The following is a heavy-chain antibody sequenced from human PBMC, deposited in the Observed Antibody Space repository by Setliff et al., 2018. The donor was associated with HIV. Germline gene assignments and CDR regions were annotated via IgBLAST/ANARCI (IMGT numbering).Heavy chain of an antibody. Sequence: KTSETLSLTCAVYGGSFSGYCWSWIRQPPGKGLEWIGEIQHSGRINYNPSLRSRVTTSVDTSKNQFSLRLRSVTAADTAVYYCARVSCSIWYSIPRYYYYPMDVWGNGTTVTVSS. V-gene: IGHV4-34*01. CDR3: ARVSCSIWYSIPRYYYYPMDV. J-gene: IGHJ6*03. D-gene: IGHD6-13*01. CDR1: GGSFSGYC. CDR2: IQHSGRI.